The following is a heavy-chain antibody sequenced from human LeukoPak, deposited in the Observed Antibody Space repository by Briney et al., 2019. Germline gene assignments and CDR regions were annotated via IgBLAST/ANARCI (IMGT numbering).Heavy chain of an antibody. Sequence: NPGGSLRLSCAASGFTFSDYYMSWIRQPPGKGLEWIGEINHRGSTNYNPSLKSRVTISVDTSRNSFSLELSSVTAADTAVYYCARVGYCGGDCYPFDYWGRGTLTTISS. CDR3: ARVGYCGGDCYPFDY. J-gene: IGHJ4*02. V-gene: IGHV4-34*01. D-gene: IGHD2-21*02. CDR1: GFTFSDYY. CDR2: INHRGST.